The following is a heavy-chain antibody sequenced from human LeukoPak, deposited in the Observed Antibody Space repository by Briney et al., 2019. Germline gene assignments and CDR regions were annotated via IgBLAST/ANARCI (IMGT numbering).Heavy chain of an antibody. V-gene: IGHV3-23*01. CDR1: GFTFSSYA. CDR3: AKEITVTNAMDY. J-gene: IGHJ4*02. Sequence: PGGSLRLSCAASGFTFSSYAMSWVRQAPGKGLEWVSAISGIGGNTYYADSVQGRFTISRDNSKNTLFLQMNSLRAEDTAVYYCAKEITVTNAMDYWGQGTLVNVSS. D-gene: IGHD4-11*01. CDR2: ISGIGGNT.